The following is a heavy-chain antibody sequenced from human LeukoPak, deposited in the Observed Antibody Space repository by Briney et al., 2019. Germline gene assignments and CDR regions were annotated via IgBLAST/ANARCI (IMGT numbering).Heavy chain of an antibody. CDR3: ARYITGSHYRGVY. CDR1: GFTFSNAW. Sequence: PGGSLRLSCAASGFTFSNAWMSWVRQAPGKGLEWLSYISSSSSTILYADSVKGRFTISRDNAKNSVYLQMNSLRAEDTAVYYCARYITGSHYRGVYWGQGTLVTVSS. CDR2: ISSSSSTI. V-gene: IGHV3-48*01. J-gene: IGHJ4*02. D-gene: IGHD1-26*01.